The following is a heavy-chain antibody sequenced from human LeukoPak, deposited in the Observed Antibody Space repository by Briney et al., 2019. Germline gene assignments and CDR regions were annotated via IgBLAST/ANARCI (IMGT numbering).Heavy chain of an antibody. Sequence: GGSLRLSCAASGFTFSTYAMSWVRQAPGKGLEWVSHFGGSGGSIYYADSVKGRFTISRDNSKTTLYLQMNSPRAEDTAVYYCAKSDCGGDCHLLDYWGQGTLVTVSS. CDR3: AKSDCGGDCHLLDY. CDR2: FGGSGGSI. CDR1: GFTFSTYA. D-gene: IGHD2-21*02. V-gene: IGHV3-23*01. J-gene: IGHJ4*02.